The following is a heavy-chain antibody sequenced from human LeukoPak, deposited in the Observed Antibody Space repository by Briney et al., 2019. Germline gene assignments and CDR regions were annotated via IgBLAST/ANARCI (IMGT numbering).Heavy chain of an antibody. Sequence: GGSLRLSCAASGFTFSSYAMTWIRQAPGKGLEWVSDISSSGDNTNYADSVKGRFTVSRDNARNSLYLQIHSLRAEDTAVYYCASRGASNYWGQGTRVTVSS. CDR2: ISSSGDNT. D-gene: IGHD3-10*01. CDR1: GFTFSSYA. J-gene: IGHJ4*02. V-gene: IGHV3-48*04. CDR3: ASRGASNY.